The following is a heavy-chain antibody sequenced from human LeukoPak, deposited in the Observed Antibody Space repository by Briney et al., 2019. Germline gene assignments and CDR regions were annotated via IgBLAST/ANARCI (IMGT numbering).Heavy chain of an antibody. J-gene: IGHJ4*02. CDR1: GFSFSSYA. V-gene: IGHV3-23*01. CDR3: ARWRAGIAVAVDY. CDR2: ISGSGGST. Sequence: GGFLRLSCAASGFSFSSYAMTWVRQAPGKGLEWVSAISGSGGSTYYADSVKGQFTISRDNSKNTLYLQMNSLRAEDTAVYYCARWRAGIAVAVDYWGQGTLVTVSS. D-gene: IGHD6-19*01.